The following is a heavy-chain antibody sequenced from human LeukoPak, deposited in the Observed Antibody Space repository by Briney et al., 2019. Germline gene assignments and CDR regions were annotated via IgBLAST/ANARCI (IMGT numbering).Heavy chain of an antibody. V-gene: IGHV4-34*01. CDR1: GGSIISYY. D-gene: IGHD4-23*01. J-gene: IGHJ4*02. CDR3: ARGLGTLPPGGY. CDR2: INHSGST. Sequence: SETLSLTCTVSGGSIISYYWSWIRQPPGKGLEWIGEINHSGSTNYNPSLKSRVTISVDTSKNQFSLKLSSVIAADTAVYYCARGLGTLPPGGYWGQGTLVTVSS.